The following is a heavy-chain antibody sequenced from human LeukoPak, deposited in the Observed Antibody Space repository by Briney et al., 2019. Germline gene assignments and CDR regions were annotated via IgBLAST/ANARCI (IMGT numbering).Heavy chain of an antibody. Sequence: SETLSLTCTVSGGSISSGSYYWSWIRQPAGKGLEWIGRIYTSGSTNYNPSLKSRVTISVDTSKNQFSLKLSSVTAADTAVYYCARDRPQTVVVAAKKGPTGAFDIWGQGTMVTVSS. CDR2: IYTSGST. D-gene: IGHD2-15*01. J-gene: IGHJ3*02. CDR3: ARDRPQTVVVAAKKGPTGAFDI. CDR1: GGSISSGSYY. V-gene: IGHV4-61*02.